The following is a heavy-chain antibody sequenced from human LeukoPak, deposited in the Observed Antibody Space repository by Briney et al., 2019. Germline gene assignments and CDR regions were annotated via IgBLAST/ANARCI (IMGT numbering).Heavy chain of an antibody. Sequence: ASVKVSCKTIGGRFKSYGFSWVRQAPGQGLEWMGGIIPIFDRPNCAQKFEGRVTITADKSTNTTYMEISSLTSDDTAVYYCARDAQWELRAFDVWGRGAMVIVSS. V-gene: IGHV1-69*06. CDR1: GGRFKSYG. J-gene: IGHJ3*01. CDR3: ARDAQWELRAFDV. CDR2: IIPIFDRP. D-gene: IGHD1-26*01.